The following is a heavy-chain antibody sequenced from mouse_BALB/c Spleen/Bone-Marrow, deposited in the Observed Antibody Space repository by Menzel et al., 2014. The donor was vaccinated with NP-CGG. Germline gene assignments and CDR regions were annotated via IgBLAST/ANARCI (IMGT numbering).Heavy chain of an antibody. D-gene: IGHD1-2*01. J-gene: IGHJ3*01. CDR3: ARDYGYPFAY. CDR1: GYTFTGYV. CDR2: INPYNDGT. V-gene: IGHV1-14*01. Sequence: LVESGPELVKPGASVKMSCKASGYTFTGYVMHWVKQKPGQGLEWIGYINPYNDGTKYNEKFKGKATLTSDKSSSTAYMELSSLTSEDSAVYYCARDYGYPFAYWGQGTLVTVSA.